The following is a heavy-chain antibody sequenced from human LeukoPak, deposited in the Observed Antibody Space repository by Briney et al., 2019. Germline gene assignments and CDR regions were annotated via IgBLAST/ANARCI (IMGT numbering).Heavy chain of an antibody. CDR3: VRGGQGDGHSADEGFDI. CDR2: TYYRSKWYN. J-gene: IGHJ3*02. Sequence: SQTLSLTCAISGDSVFSNSSWNWIRPSPSRGLEWLGRTYYRSKWYNDYGVSAKSRININPDTSKNHFSLQLSSVTPEDTAVYYCVRGGQGDGHSADEGFDIWGQGTMVTVS. D-gene: IGHD5-24*01. V-gene: IGHV6-1*01. CDR1: GDSVFSNSS.